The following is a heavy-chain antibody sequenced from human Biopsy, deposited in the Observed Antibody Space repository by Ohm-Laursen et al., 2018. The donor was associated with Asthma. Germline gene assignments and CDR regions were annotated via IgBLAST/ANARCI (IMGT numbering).Heavy chain of an antibody. V-gene: IGHV4-31*03. Sequence: TLSLTCPVSGDSFTYPGYYWSWVRQLPGRGLEWIRYIHYSGSVYYNTSLKSRSSMSVDMSKKQFSLEVRSVTAADTAVYYCARSVTGSLAFCAGDCSIPLDRWGPGPLVTVSS. CDR3: ARSVTGSLAFCAGDCSIPLDR. D-gene: IGHD2-21*01. CDR1: GDSFTYPGYY. J-gene: IGHJ5*02. CDR2: IHYSGSV.